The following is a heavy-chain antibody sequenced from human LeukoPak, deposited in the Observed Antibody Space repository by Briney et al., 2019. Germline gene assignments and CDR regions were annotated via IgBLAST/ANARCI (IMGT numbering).Heavy chain of an antibody. CDR3: ARDEENTAASPYFDY. CDR2: INPNSGGT. Sequence: ASVKVSCKASGYTVTGYYMHWVRQAPGQGLEWMGWINPNSGGTNYAQKFQGRVTMTRDTSTSTVYMELSSLRSEDTAVYYCARDEENTAASPYFDYWGQGTLVTVSS. CDR1: GYTVTGYY. J-gene: IGHJ4*02. D-gene: IGHD5-18*01. V-gene: IGHV1-2*02.